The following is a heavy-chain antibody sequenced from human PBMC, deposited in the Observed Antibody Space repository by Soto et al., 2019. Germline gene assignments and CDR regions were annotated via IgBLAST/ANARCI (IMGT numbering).Heavy chain of an antibody. D-gene: IGHD1-7*01. J-gene: IGHJ1*01. CDR2: ISGSGGST. CDR3: ARDRGNWNYPVYFQL. CDR1: GFTFSSYA. V-gene: IGHV3-23*01. Sequence: EVQLLESGGGLVQPGGSLRLSCAASGFTFSSYAMSWVRQAPGKGLEWVSGISGSGGSTYYADSVKGRFTISRDNSKNTLYMQMNSLRAEDTAVYYCARDRGNWNYPVYFQLWGQGTLVTVSS.